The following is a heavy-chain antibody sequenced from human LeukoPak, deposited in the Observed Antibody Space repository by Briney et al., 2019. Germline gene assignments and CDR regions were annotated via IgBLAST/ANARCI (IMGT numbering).Heavy chain of an antibody. CDR3: ARGIRGAADY. D-gene: IGHD3-16*01. J-gene: IGHJ4*02. V-gene: IGHV4-59*01. CDR1: GGSISSYY. Sequence: SETLSLTCTVSGGSISSYYWGWIRQPPGKGLEWIGNIFYSGSTYYSPSLKSRVTISLDTSKNQFSLNLNSVTAADTAVYYCARGIRGAADYWGQGTLVTVSS. CDR2: IFYSGST.